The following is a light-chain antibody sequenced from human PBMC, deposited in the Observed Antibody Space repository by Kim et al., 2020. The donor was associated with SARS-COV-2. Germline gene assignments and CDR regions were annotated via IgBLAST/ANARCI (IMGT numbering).Light chain of an antibody. V-gene: IGKV3-11*01. Sequence: LSPGERSTLACRASQSVSSQLAWYQQTPGQAPGLLMYDVSNRATGIPDRFSGSGSGTDFTLTISSLEPEDFALYYCQQRYSWPVTFGQGTKVDIK. CDR3: QQRYSWPVT. CDR2: DVS. CDR1: QSVSSQ. J-gene: IGKJ1*01.